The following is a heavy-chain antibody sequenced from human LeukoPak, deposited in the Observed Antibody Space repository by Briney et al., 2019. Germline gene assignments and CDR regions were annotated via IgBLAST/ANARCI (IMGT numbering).Heavy chain of an antibody. CDR3: AKPAISSRGWYYDY. Sequence: GGSLRLSCAASGFTVSSNYMSWVRQAPGKGLEWDSAISGSGGSTYYADSVKGRFTISRDNSKNTLYLQMNSLRAEDTAVYYCAKPAISSRGWYYDYWGQGTLVTVSS. V-gene: IGHV3-23*01. CDR1: GFTVSSNY. D-gene: IGHD6-19*01. J-gene: IGHJ4*02. CDR2: ISGSGGST.